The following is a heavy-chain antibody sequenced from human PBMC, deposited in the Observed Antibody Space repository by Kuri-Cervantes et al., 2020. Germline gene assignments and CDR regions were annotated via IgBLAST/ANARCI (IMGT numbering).Heavy chain of an antibody. CDR3: ARSHNGYSSSWCFDY. D-gene: IGHD6-13*01. CDR2: IILIFGTA. CDR1: GRTFSSYA. Sequence: SVKVSCKASGRTFSSYAISWVRQAPGQGLEWMGGIILIFGTANYAQKFQGRVTITTDESTSTAYMELSSLRSEDTAVYYCARSHNGYSSSWCFDYWGQGTLVTVSS. J-gene: IGHJ4*02. V-gene: IGHV1-69*05.